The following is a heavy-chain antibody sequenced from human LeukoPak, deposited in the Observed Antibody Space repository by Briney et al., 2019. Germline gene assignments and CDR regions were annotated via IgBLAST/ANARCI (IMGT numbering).Heavy chain of an antibody. CDR1: GGSVSSGSYY. Sequence: PSETLSLTCTVSGGSVSSGSYYWTWIRQPPGKGLEWIGYIYYIGSTNHNPSLKSRVTISVDTSKNQFSLKLSSVTAADTAVYYCARGYDTSGYYYNDYWGQGTQVTVSS. CDR3: ARGYDTSGYYYNDY. J-gene: IGHJ4*02. V-gene: IGHV4-61*01. CDR2: IYYIGST. D-gene: IGHD3-22*01.